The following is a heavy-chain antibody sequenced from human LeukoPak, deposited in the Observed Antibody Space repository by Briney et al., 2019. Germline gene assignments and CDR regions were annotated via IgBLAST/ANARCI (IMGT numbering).Heavy chain of an antibody. CDR2: IYPRDSDT. D-gene: IGHD5-12*01. V-gene: IGHV5-51*01. J-gene: IGHJ4*02. Sequence: GESLKISCKASGYIFTNYWIGWVRQLPGKGLEWMGIIYPRDSDTRYSPSFQGQVTVSADKSISTAYLQWNTLEASDTAMYYCARRQYSGYDFDFWGQGTLVTDSS. CDR1: GYIFTNYW. CDR3: ARRQYSGYDFDF.